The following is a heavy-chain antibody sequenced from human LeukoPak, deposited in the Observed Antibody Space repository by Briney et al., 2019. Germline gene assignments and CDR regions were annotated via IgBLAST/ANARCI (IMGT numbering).Heavy chain of an antibody. CDR2: ITGSSGST. J-gene: IGHJ4*02. V-gene: IGHV3-23*01. D-gene: IGHD2-15*01. Sequence: GGSLRLSCAVSGFIVSSNYMSWVRQAPGKGLEWVSTITGSSGSTYYADSVKGRSTISRDNSKNTLYLQMNSLGAEDTAVFYCAKAMRGSALVFDYWGQGTLVTVSS. CDR3: AKAMRGSALVFDY. CDR1: GFIVSSNY.